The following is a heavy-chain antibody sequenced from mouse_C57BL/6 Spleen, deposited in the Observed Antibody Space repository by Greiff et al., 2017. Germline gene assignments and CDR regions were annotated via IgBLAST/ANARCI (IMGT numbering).Heavy chain of an antibody. V-gene: IGHV1-76*01. CDR2: IYPGSGNT. CDR3: ARASCGLYYFDY. D-gene: IGHD6-1*01. J-gene: IGHJ2*01. Sequence: QVQLQQSGAELVRPGASVKLSCKASGYTFTDYYINWVKQRPGQGIEWIARIYPGSGNTYYNEKFKGKATLTAEKSSSTAYMQLSSLTSEDSAVYFCARASCGLYYFDYWGQGTTLTVSS. CDR1: GYTFTDYY.